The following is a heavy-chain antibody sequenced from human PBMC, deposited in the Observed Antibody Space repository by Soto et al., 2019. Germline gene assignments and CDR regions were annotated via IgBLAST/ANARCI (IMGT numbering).Heavy chain of an antibody. J-gene: IGHJ5*02. CDR1: GVPINNFY. CDR2: IYSSGST. CDR3: ARDLNLAVAGSLLNWFDP. D-gene: IGHD6-19*01. Sequence: SETLSLTCSVSGVPINNFYWSWIRQPPGKGLEWIGYIYSSGSTNYNPSLKSRVTMSLDTSKNQLSLNLRSVTAADTAVYYCARDLNLAVAGSLLNWFDPWGQGTLVTVSS. V-gene: IGHV4-59*01.